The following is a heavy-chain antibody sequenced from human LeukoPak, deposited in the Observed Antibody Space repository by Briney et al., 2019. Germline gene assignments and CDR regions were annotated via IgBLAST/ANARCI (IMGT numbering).Heavy chain of an antibody. D-gene: IGHD2-15*01. V-gene: IGHV5-51*01. CDR1: GYSFSNYW. CDR2: IYPGDSDA. CDR3: ARQAGVANSLYYYFLDV. Sequence: HGESLRISCKGSGYSFSNYWIAWVRQMPGTGLEWMGIIYPGDSDARYSPSFQGQVTISADTSISTAYLQWRSLKASDTAIYFCARQAGVANSLYYYFLDVWGTGTPVTVSS. J-gene: IGHJ6*03.